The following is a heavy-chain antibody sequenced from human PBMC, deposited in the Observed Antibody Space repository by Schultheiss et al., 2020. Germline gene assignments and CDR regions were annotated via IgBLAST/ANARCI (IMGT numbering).Heavy chain of an antibody. J-gene: IGHJ6*03. V-gene: IGHV3-73*01. Sequence: GGSLRLSCAASGFTFSGSAMHWVRQASGKGLEWVGRIRSKAESYATAYAASVKGRFTISRDDSKNTAYLHMNSLKTEDTAVYYCARDHRLYPFYYYYMDVWGKGTTVTVSS. CDR1: GFTFSGSA. D-gene: IGHD2-8*01. CDR3: ARDHRLYPFYYYYMDV. CDR2: IRSKAESYAT.